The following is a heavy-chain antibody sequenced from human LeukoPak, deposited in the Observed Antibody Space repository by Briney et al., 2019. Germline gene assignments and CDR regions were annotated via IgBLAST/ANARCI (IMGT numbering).Heavy chain of an antibody. Sequence: EASVKVSCKASGGTFSSYAISWVRQAPGQGLEWMGGIIPIFGTANYAQKFQGRVTITTDESTSTAYMELSSLRSEDTAVYYCARGPRGLLLDYYHMDVWGKGTTVTVSS. CDR3: ARGPRGLLLDYYHMDV. CDR1: GGTFSSYA. V-gene: IGHV1-69*05. D-gene: IGHD3-22*01. J-gene: IGHJ6*03. CDR2: IIPIFGTA.